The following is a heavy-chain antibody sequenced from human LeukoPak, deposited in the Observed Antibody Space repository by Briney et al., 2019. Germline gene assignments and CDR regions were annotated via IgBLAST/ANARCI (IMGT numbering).Heavy chain of an antibody. CDR2: ISAYNGNT. CDR3: ARVDTLTGYYPNPDY. V-gene: IGHV1-18*04. J-gene: IGHJ4*02. Sequence: ASVKVSCKASGYTFTSYGISWVRQAPGQGLEWMGWISAYNGNTNYAQKLQGRVTMTTDTSTSTAYMELRSLRSDDTAVYYCARVDTLTGYYPNPDYWGQGTLVTVSS. CDR1: GYTFTSYG. D-gene: IGHD3-9*01.